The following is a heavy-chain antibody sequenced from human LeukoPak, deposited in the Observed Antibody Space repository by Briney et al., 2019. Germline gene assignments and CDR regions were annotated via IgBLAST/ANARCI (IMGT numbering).Heavy chain of an antibody. CDR2: IYYSGST. V-gene: IGHV4-59*01. D-gene: IGHD3-3*01. J-gene: IGHJ5*02. Sequence: SETLSLTCTVSGGSISSYYWSWIRQPPGKGLEWIGHIYYSGSTNYNPSLKSRVTTSVDTSKNQFSLKLSSVTAADTAVYYCARAVAYYDFWSGSIRWFDPWGQGTLVTVSS. CDR3: ARAVAYYDFWSGSIRWFDP. CDR1: GGSISSYY.